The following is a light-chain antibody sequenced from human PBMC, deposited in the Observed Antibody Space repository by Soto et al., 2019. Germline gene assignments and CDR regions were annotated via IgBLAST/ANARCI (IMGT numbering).Light chain of an antibody. Sequence: ESVLTQSPATLSLSPGERATLSCRASQSVSSYLAWYQQKPGQAPRLLIYDASNRATGIPARFSGSGSGTDFVLTISSLQPEDSATYYCQQLDSMPITFGQGTRLEI. CDR1: QSVSSY. V-gene: IGKV3-11*01. J-gene: IGKJ5*01. CDR3: QQLDSMPIT. CDR2: DAS.